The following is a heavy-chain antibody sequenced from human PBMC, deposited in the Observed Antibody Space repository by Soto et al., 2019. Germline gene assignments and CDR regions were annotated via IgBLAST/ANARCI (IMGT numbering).Heavy chain of an antibody. J-gene: IGHJ6*02. Sequence: ASVKVSCKASGYTFTSYAMHWVRQAPGQRLEWMGWINAGNGNTKYSQKFQGRVTITRGTSTSTAYMELTSLRSDDTAIYYCARDIGGGEDVWGQGTTVTVSS. D-gene: IGHD3-16*01. CDR3: ARDIGGGEDV. CDR2: INAGNGNT. CDR1: GYTFTSYA. V-gene: IGHV1-3*01.